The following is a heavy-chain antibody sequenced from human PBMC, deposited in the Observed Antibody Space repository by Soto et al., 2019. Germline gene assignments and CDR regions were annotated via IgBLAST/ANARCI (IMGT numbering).Heavy chain of an antibody. J-gene: IGHJ4*02. CDR1: GFTFSSYS. V-gene: IGHV3-21*01. CDR3: ARDEGEPYYFDY. Sequence: PGGSLRLSCAASGFTFSSYSMNWVRQAPGKGLEWVSSISSSSSYIYYADSVKGRFTISRDNAKNSLYLQMNSLRAEDTAVYYCARDEGEPYYFDYWGRGTLVTVSS. CDR2: ISSSSSYI. D-gene: IGHD3-16*01.